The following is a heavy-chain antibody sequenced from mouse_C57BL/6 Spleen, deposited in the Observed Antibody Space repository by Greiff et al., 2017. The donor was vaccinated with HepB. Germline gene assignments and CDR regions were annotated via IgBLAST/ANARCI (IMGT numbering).Heavy chain of an antibody. CDR2: IHPNSGST. Sequence: QVQLQQPGAELVKPGASVKLSCKASGYTFTSYWMHWVKQRPGQGLEWIGMIHPNSGSTNYNEKFKSKATLTVDKTSSTAYMQLSSLTSEDSAVYYCAPITTVVGDYWGQGTTLTVSS. CDR3: APITTVVGDY. CDR1: GYTFTSYW. J-gene: IGHJ2*01. V-gene: IGHV1-64*01. D-gene: IGHD1-1*01.